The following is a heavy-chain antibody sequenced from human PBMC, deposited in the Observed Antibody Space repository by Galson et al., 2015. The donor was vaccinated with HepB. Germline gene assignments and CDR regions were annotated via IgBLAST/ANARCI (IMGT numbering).Heavy chain of an antibody. CDR3: ARDGQLKYGGVVAVGYYFDY. Sequence: SLRLSCAASGFTFSSYSMNWVRQAPGKGLEWVSSISSSSSYIYYADSVKGRFTISRDNAKNSLYLQMNSLRAEDTAVYYCARDGQLKYGGVVAVGYYFDYWGQGTLVTVSS. V-gene: IGHV3-21*01. CDR2: ISSSSSYI. J-gene: IGHJ4*02. D-gene: IGHD3-16*01. CDR1: GFTFSSYS.